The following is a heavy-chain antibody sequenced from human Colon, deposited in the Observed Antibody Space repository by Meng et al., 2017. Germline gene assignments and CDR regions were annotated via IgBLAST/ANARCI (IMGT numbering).Heavy chain of an antibody. D-gene: IGHD1-7*01. Sequence: VQLQEPGPGLVKPSQTLSLTCTVSGDSISSDIWWSWVRQPPGKGLEWIGEVYHRGDTNYNPSLKSRVDISVDKSKNQFYLSLFSVTAADTAVYYCGRDQGRELINHWGQGTLVTVSS. V-gene: IGHV4-4*02. CDR2: VYHRGDT. J-gene: IGHJ4*02. CDR1: GDSISSDIW. CDR3: GRDQGRELINH.